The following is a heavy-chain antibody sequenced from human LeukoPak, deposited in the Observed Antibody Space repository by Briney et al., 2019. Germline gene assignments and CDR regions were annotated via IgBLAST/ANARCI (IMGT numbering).Heavy chain of an antibody. D-gene: IGHD6-13*01. Sequence: GGSLRLSCAASGFTFSSYAMSCVPQAPGKGPEWVSAISGSGGGTYYAESVKGRFTISGDNSKNPLYLQMNSLRAEDTAVYYCAKADQSRSRKPGYSSSWVFDYWGQGTLVTVSS. CDR2: ISGSGGGT. CDR3: AKADQSRSRKPGYSSSWVFDY. V-gene: IGHV3-23*01. CDR1: GFTFSSYA. J-gene: IGHJ4*02.